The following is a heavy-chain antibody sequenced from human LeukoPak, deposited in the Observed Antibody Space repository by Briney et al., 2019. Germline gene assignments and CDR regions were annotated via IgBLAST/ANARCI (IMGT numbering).Heavy chain of an antibody. CDR3: ARGPTNGQAF. CDR2: IREDGSQK. V-gene: IGHV3-7*01. CDR1: GFTFSIYA. D-gene: IGHD2-8*01. J-gene: IGHJ4*02. Sequence: PGGTLRLSCAASGFTFSIYAMSWVRQAPGKGLEWVASIREDGSQKTAVDSVRGRFTISRDNAKNSVYLQMDSLRAEDTAVYYCARGPTNGQAFWGQGTLVSVSS.